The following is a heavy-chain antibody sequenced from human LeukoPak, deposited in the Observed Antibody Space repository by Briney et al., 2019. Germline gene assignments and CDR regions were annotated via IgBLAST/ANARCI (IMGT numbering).Heavy chain of an antibody. CDR3: ARAGLISEKGRYYFDY. CDR1: GFTFSSYW. V-gene: IGHV3-7*01. J-gene: IGHJ4*02. CDR2: IKQDGSEK. D-gene: IGHD3/OR15-3a*01. Sequence: GSLRLSCAASGFTFSSYWMSWVRQAPGKGLEWVANIKQDGSEKYYVDSVKGRFTISRDNAKNSLYLQRNSLRAEDTPVYYCARAGLISEKGRYYFDYGGQGTLVTVSS.